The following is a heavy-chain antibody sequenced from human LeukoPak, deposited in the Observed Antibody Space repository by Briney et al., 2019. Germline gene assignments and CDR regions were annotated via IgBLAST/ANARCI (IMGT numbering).Heavy chain of an antibody. Sequence: GGSLRLSCAASGFTFSSYAMHWVRQAPGKGLEWVAVISYDGSNKYYADSVKGRFTISRDNSKNTLYLQMNSLRAEDTAVYYCASHEYKVYYYDSSGYYPYYYYGMDVWGQGTTVTVSS. CDR2: ISYDGSNK. J-gene: IGHJ6*02. D-gene: IGHD3-22*01. V-gene: IGHV3-30*04. CDR3: ASHEYKVYYYDSSGYYPYYYYGMDV. CDR1: GFTFSSYA.